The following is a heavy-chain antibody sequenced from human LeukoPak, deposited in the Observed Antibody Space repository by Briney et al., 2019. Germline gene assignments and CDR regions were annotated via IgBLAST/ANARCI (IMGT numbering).Heavy chain of an antibody. CDR3: ARLSTVTTSFDY. CDR1: GGSISSTGDY. J-gene: IGHJ4*02. Sequence: SETLSLTCTVSGGSISSTGDYWGWIRQPPGKGLEWIGSIYYSGSTYYNPSLKSRVTMSVETSKNQFSLKLSSVTAADTAVYYCARLSTVTTSFDYWGQGTLVTVSS. CDR2: IYYSGST. D-gene: IGHD4-17*01. V-gene: IGHV4-39*07.